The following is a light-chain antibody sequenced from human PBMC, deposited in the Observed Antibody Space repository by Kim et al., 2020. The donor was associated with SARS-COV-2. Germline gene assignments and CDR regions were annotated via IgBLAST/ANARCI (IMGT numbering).Light chain of an antibody. V-gene: IGKV3-11*01. CDR2: DAS. J-gene: IGKJ4*01. CDR1: QSISSS. Sequence: EIVLTQSPATLSLSPGERATLSCRASQSISSSLAWYQQKPGQAPRLLIYDASNRATGIPARFSGSGSGTDFTLTISSLEPEDFAVYYCQQRTNWPPLTFGGGTKVDIK. CDR3: QQRTNWPPLT.